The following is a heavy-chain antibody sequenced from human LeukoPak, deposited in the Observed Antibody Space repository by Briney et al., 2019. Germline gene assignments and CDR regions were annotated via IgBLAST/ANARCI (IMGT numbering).Heavy chain of an antibody. CDR1: GFTISSHA. Sequence: GGSLRLSCAASGFTISSHAMSWVRQAPGKGLEWVSAISGSGGSTYYADSVKGRFTISRDNSKNTLYLQMNSLRAEDTAVIYCAKRVTRIAEAGTIDYWGQGTLVTVSS. D-gene: IGHD6-13*01. CDR2: ISGSGGST. CDR3: AKRVTRIAEAGTIDY. J-gene: IGHJ4*02. V-gene: IGHV3-23*01.